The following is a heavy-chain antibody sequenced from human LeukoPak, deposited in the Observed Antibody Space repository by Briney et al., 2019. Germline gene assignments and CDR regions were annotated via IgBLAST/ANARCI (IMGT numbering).Heavy chain of an antibody. CDR3: ARGRYCSGGTCQRLDY. D-gene: IGHD2-15*01. J-gene: IGHJ4*02. V-gene: IGHV3-7*01. CDR2: IKQDGSEK. Sequence: AGGSLRLSCAVSGFTFSSYWMTLVRQAPGKGLEWVANIKQDGSEKYYVDSMKGRFTISRDNAENSLYLQMNSLRAEDTAVYYCARGRYCSGGTCQRLDYWGQGTLVTVSS. CDR1: GFTFSSYW.